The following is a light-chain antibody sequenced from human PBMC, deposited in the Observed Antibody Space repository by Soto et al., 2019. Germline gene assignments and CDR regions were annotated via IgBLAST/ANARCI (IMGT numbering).Light chain of an antibody. Sequence: DIQMTQSPSSLSASEGDRVTITCRASQSISNYLNWYQQKPGQAPKLLIYAASSLQSGVPSRFTGRGSGTDFTLSISDLQPGDFATYSCQQSHTTPYTFGQVTRLEIK. CDR1: QSISNY. J-gene: IGKJ2*01. CDR3: QQSHTTPYT. CDR2: AAS. V-gene: IGKV1-39*01.